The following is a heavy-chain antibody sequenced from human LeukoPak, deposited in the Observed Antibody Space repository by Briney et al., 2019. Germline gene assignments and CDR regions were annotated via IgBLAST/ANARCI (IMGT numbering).Heavy chain of an antibody. D-gene: IGHD3-9*01. CDR2: INTNTGNP. V-gene: IGHV7-4-1*02. CDR1: GYTFTSYA. Sequence: ASVKVSCKASGYTFTSYAMNWVRQAPGQGLEWMGWINTNTGNPTYAQGFTGRFVFSLDTSVSTAYLQISSLKAEDTAVYYCARHVNDILTGYYYGMDVWGQGTTVTVSS. J-gene: IGHJ6*02. CDR3: ARHVNDILTGYYYGMDV.